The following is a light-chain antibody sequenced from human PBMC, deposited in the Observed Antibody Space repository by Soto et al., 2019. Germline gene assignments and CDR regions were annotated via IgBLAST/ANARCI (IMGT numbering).Light chain of an antibody. V-gene: IGKV1-5*03. CDR1: QGISSW. CDR3: QQQTT. CDR2: KAS. Sequence: DIQMTQSPSTLSASVGDRVTITCRGSQGISSWLAWYQLKPGKAPRLLIYKASSLASGVPSRFSGGGSGTEFTLTISSLHPGDVATDHCQQQTTFGQGTKVEI. J-gene: IGKJ1*01.